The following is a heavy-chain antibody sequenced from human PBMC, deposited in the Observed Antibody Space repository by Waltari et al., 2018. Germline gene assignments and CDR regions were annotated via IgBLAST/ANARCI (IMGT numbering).Heavy chain of an antibody. J-gene: IGHJ4*02. Sequence: QVQLVQSGAEVKKPGSSVKVSCKASGGTFSSYAISWVRQAPGQGLEWMGRIIPSFVTAKYAQKCQGRVTRTTDTTTSTAYMELRSLRSDDTAVYYCARGGRGYYFDYWGQGTLVTVSS. CDR2: IIPSFVTA. CDR3: ARGGRGYYFDY. CDR1: GGTFSSYA. D-gene: IGHD3-16*01. V-gene: IGHV1-69*05.